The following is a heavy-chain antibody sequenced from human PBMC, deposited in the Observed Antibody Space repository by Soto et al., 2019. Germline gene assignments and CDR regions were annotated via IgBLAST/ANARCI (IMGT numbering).Heavy chain of an antibody. CDR1: GFTFSSYS. CDR3: ARDLNIVVSPPAISPIGY. CDR2: ITSGGNYF. V-gene: IGHV3-21*01. D-gene: IGHD2-2*01. J-gene: IGHJ4*01. Sequence: PGGSLRLSCAASGFTFSSYSMNWVRQAPGNGLEWVSSITSGGNYFYYADSVEGRFTISRDNAKNSLFLQMNSLKAEDTAVYYCARDLNIVVSPPAISPIGYWGHGTLVTVSS.